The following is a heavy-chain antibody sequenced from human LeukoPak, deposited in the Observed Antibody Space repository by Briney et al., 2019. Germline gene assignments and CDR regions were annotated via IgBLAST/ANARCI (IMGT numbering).Heavy chain of an antibody. CDR1: GFTFSSYA. Sequence: GGSLRLSCSASGFTFSSYAMHWVRQAPGKGLEYVSAISSNGGSTYYADSVKGRFTISRDNSKNTLYLQMSSLRAEDAAVYYCVKGSSTSYTAVIDYWGQGTLVTVSS. J-gene: IGHJ4*02. D-gene: IGHD2-2*01. CDR3: VKGSSTSYTAVIDY. CDR2: ISSNGGST. V-gene: IGHV3-64D*06.